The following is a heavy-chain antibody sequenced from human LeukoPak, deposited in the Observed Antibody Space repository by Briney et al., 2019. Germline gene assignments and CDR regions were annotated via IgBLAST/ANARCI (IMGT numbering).Heavy chain of an antibody. D-gene: IGHD6-19*01. CDR1: GGSFSGYY. V-gene: IGHV4-34*01. CDR2: INHSGST. Sequence: PSETLSLTCAVYGGSFSGYYWSWIRQPPGKGLEWIGEINHSGSTNYNPSLKSRVTISADTSKNQFSLKLSSVTAADTAVYYCASIAVAGTFDYWGQGTLVTVSS. J-gene: IGHJ4*02. CDR3: ASIAVAGTFDY.